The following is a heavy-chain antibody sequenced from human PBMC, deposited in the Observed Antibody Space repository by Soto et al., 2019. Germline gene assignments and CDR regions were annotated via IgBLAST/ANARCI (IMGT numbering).Heavy chain of an antibody. V-gene: IGHV3-15*01. CDR1: GFTFSHAW. CDR3: CVVKRRDQYSTSGYWFDP. J-gene: IGHJ5*02. D-gene: IGHD2-15*01. CDR2: IKSKTDGETK. Sequence: EMHLVDSGGGLVKPGGSLRLSCAASGFTFSHAWMSWVRQAPGKGLEWVGRIKSKTDGETKDYGAPVRGRFTISRDDSKDTLYLQMNRLRIEDTAVYYCCVVKRRDQYSTSGYWFDPWGPGTLVTVSS.